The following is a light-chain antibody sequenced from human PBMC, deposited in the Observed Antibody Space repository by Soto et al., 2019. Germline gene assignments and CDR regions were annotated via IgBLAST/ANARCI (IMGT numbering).Light chain of an antibody. Sequence: IHMTQSPSSLSASVGSRVTITCRASQRITTYLNWYQQKPGEAPKLLISTSGTLQGGVPSRFSGSGSGTDFTLTITSLQPADFATYFCQQTYSPPYTFGQGTKLEIK. J-gene: IGKJ2*01. CDR1: QRITTY. CDR2: TSG. V-gene: IGKV1-39*01. CDR3: QQTYSPPYT.